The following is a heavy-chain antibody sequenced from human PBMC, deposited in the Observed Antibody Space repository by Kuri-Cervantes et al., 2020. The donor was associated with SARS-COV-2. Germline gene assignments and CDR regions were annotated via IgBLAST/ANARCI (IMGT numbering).Heavy chain of an antibody. Sequence: GGSLRLSCAASGFTFSSYAMNWVRQAPGKGLEWVSSISSISSFIYYADAVKGRFTISRDNAKNSLYLQTNSLRAEDTALYYCAKGPLWQQLVWVFDYWGQGTLVPVSS. CDR3: AKGPLWQQLVWVFDY. CDR1: GFTFSSYA. CDR2: ISSISSFI. D-gene: IGHD6-13*01. V-gene: IGHV3-21*04. J-gene: IGHJ4*02.